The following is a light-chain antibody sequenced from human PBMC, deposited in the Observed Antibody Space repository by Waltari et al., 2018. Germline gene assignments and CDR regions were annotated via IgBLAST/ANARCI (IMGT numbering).Light chain of an antibody. V-gene: IGLV2-14*01. CDR3: SSYTSSSTVV. CDR2: DVS. J-gene: IGLJ2*01. CDR1: SSDVGGYNY. Sequence: QSALTQPASVSGSPGQSITISCTGTSSDVGGYNYVSWYQPHPGKAPKLMFYDVSKRPSGVSKRFSGSKYGNTASLTSSGLQAEDEADDYCSSYTSSSTVVFGGGTKLTVL.